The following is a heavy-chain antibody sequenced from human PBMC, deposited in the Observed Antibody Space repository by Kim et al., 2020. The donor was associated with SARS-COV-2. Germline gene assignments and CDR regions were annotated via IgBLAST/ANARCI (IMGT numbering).Heavy chain of an antibody. CDR1: GGSISSGGYS. CDR3: ARLSHNIVVVPAAGGYYYGMDV. D-gene: IGHD2-2*01. J-gene: IGHJ6*02. Sequence: SETLSLTCAVSGGSISSGGYSWSWIRQPPGKGLEWIGYIYHSGSTYYNPSLKSRVTISVDRSKNQFSLKLSSVTAADTAVYYCARLSHNIVVVPAAGGYYYGMDVWGQGTTVTVSS. CDR2: IYHSGST. V-gene: IGHV4-30-2*01.